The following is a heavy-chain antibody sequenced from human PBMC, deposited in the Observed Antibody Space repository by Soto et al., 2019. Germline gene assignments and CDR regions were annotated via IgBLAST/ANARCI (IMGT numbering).Heavy chain of an antibody. Sequence: SVKVSCKASGGTFSSYAISWVRQAPGQGLEWMGGIIPIFGTANYAQKFQGRVTITADESTSTAYMELSSLRSEDTAVYYCARDYYDSSGSAYGMDVWGQGTTVTVSS. V-gene: IGHV1-69*13. CDR1: GGTFSSYA. D-gene: IGHD3-22*01. CDR2: IIPIFGTA. CDR3: ARDYYDSSGSAYGMDV. J-gene: IGHJ6*02.